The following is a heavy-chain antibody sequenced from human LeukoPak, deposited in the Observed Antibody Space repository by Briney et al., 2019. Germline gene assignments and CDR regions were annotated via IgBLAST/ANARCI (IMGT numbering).Heavy chain of an antibody. CDR2: ISGSGGST. Sequence: GGSLRLSCAASGFTFSSYAMSWVRQAPGKGLEWVSAISGSGGSTYYADSVKGRFTISRDNSKNTLYLQMNSLRAEDTAVYYCANPPPGAADYYYYGMDVWGQGTTVTVSS. CDR3: ANPPPGAADYYYYGMDV. CDR1: GFTFSSYA. V-gene: IGHV3-23*01. J-gene: IGHJ6*02. D-gene: IGHD7-27*01.